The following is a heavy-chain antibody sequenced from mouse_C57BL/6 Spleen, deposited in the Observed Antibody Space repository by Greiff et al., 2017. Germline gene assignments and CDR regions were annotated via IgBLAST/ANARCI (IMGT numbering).Heavy chain of an antibody. CDR1: GYTFTSYW. CDR3: ARGANWDEGY. D-gene: IGHD4-1*01. J-gene: IGHJ2*01. CDR2: IDPSDSYT. Sequence: VQLQQPGAELVKPGASVKLSCKASGYTFTSYWMQWVKQRPGQGLEWIGEIDPSDSYTNYNQKFKGKATLPVDTSSSTAYMQLSSLTSEDSAVYYCARGANWDEGYWGQGTTLTVSS. V-gene: IGHV1-50*01.